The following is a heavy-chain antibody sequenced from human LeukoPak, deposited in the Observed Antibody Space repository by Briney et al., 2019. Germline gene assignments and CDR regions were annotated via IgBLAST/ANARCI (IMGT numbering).Heavy chain of an antibody. CDR2: IYHSGST. CDR1: GYSISSGYY. CDR3: ARQAGAINAEYFQH. Sequence: PSETLSLTCTVSGYSISSGYYWGWIRQPPGKGLEWIGSIYHSGSTYYNPSLKSRVTISVDTSKNQFSLKLSSVTAADTAVYYCARQAGAINAEYFQHWGQGTLVTVSS. J-gene: IGHJ1*01. D-gene: IGHD1-26*01. V-gene: IGHV4-38-2*02.